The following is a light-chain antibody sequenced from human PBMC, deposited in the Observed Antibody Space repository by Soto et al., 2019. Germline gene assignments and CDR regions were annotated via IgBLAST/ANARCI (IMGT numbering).Light chain of an antibody. CDR1: QSIGNY. V-gene: IGKV3-11*01. Sequence: EVVLTQSPATLSLSPGEGATLSCRASQSIGNYLAWYHQKPGQAPRLLIYATSNRATGIPARFSGSGSGTDFPLTISSLEPEDFAVYYCQQRSSWPFTFGPGTKVDIK. J-gene: IGKJ3*01. CDR3: QQRSSWPFT. CDR2: ATS.